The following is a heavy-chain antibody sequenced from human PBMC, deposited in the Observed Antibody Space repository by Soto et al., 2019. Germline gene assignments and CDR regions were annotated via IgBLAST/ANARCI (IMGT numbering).Heavy chain of an antibody. V-gene: IGHV4-59*01. CDR1: GGSISSYY. CDR2: IYYSGST. CDR3: ASSYSSGWYWFDP. D-gene: IGHD6-19*01. Sequence: SETLSLTCTVSGGSISSYYWSWIRQPPGKGLKWIGCIYYSGSTNYNPSLKSRVTISVDTSKNQFSLKLSSVTAADTAVYYCASSYSSGWYWFDPWGQGTLVTVSS. J-gene: IGHJ5*02.